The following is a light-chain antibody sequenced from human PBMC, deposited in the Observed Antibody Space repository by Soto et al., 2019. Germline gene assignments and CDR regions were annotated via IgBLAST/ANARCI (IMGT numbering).Light chain of an antibody. CDR3: MQGTQWPPYT. Sequence: DVVMTQTPLSLPVTLGQPASISCRSSQSLAYSDGNTYLNWFQQGPGQSPRRLIYKVSNRDSGVPDRFSGSGSGTDFTLKISRVEAEDVGVYYCMQGTQWPPYTFGQGTKLEIK. J-gene: IGKJ2*01. CDR2: KVS. V-gene: IGKV2-30*01. CDR1: QSLAYSDGNTY.